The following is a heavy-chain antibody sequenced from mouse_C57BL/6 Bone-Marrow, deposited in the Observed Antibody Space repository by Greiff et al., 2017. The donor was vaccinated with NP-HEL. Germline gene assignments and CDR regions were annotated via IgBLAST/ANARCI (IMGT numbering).Heavy chain of an antibody. J-gene: IGHJ3*01. D-gene: IGHD2-3*01. CDR2: IWSGGST. V-gene: IGHV2-2*01. CDR1: GFALTSYG. CDR3: ARKGDGYPAWFAY. Sequence: QVHVKQSGPGLVQPSQSLSITCTVSGFALTSYGVPWVRQSPGKGLAWLGVIWSGGSTDYNAAFISRLSIRKDNSKSQVFFKMNSLQADDAAIYYCARKGDGYPAWFAYWGQGTLVTVSA.